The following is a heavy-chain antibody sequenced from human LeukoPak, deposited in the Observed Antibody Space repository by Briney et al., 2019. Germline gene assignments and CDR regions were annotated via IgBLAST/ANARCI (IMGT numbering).Heavy chain of an antibody. D-gene: IGHD4-17*01. Sequence: PSQTLSLTCTVSGGSISSGGYYWSWIRQHPGKGLEWIGYIYYSGSTYYNPSLKSRVTISVDTSKNQFSLKLSSVTAADTAVYYCARDQTVTNYYYGMDVWGQGTTVTVSS. CDR2: IYYSGST. V-gene: IGHV4-31*03. J-gene: IGHJ6*02. CDR3: ARDQTVTNYYYGMDV. CDR1: GGSISSGGYY.